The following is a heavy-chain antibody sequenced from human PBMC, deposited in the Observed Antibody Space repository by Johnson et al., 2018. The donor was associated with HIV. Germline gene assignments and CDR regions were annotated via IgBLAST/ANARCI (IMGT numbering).Heavy chain of an antibody. J-gene: IGHJ3*02. V-gene: IGHV3-7*03. CDR1: GFAFRSYD. Sequence: VQVVESGGGVVRPGGSLRLSCAASGFAFRSYDMHWVRQAPGKGLEWVANIKQDGSEKYYVDSVKGRFTISRDNAKNSLYIQMKSLRDEDTALYYCARHGLPFVSYAFDIWGQGTMVTVSS. D-gene: IGHD3-10*01. CDR3: ARHGLPFVSYAFDI. CDR2: IKQDGSEK.